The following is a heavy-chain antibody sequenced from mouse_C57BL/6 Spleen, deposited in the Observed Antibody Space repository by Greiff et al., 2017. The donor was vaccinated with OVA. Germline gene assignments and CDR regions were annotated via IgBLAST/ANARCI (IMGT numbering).Heavy chain of an antibody. V-gene: IGHV1-55*01. J-gene: IGHJ2*01. CDR2: IYPGSGST. D-gene: IGHD1-1*01. CDR3: ARGIPITTVVATNYFDY. CDR1: GYTFTSYW. Sequence: QVQLQQPGAELVKPGASVKMSCKASGYTFTSYWITWVKQRPGHGLEWIGDIYPGSGSTNYNEKFKSKATLTVDTSSSTAYMQLSSLTSEDSAVYYCARGIPITTVVATNYFDYWGQGTTLTGSS.